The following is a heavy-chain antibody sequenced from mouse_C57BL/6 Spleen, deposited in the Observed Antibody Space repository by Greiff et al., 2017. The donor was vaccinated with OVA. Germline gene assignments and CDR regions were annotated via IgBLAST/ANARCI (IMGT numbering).Heavy chain of an antibody. J-gene: IGHJ3*01. CDR1: GFNFTDYY. CDR3: ARAYWSLCFAY. V-gene: IGHV14-2*01. D-gene: IGHD2-10*01. Sequence: EVKLMESGAELVKPGASVKLSCTASGFNFTDYYMHWVKQRTEQGLEWIGRIDPEDGETKYAQKFQGKATITADTSSSTAYLQLSSLTSEDTAVDYCARAYWSLCFAYWGQGTLVTVSA. CDR2: IDPEDGET.